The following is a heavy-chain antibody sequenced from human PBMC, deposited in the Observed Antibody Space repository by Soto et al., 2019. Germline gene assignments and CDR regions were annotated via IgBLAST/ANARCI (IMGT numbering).Heavy chain of an antibody. D-gene: IGHD7-27*01. CDR2: IGGTDGDSDGVP. Sequence: VQLLESGVDLVQPGGSLRRSCVASGFILKNYAMSWVRQAPGKGLEWVSTIGGTDGDSDGVPWYEDSVKGRFTISRDSSANTLFLHMDNLRAEDSALYYCVKRGRNWGAFDFWGQGTTVVVAS. CDR3: VKRGRNWGAFDF. J-gene: IGHJ3*01. CDR1: GFILKNYA. V-gene: IGHV3-23*01.